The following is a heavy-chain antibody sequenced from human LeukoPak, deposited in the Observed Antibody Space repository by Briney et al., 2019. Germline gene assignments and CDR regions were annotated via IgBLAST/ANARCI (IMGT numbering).Heavy chain of an antibody. CDR2: IIPIFGTA. V-gene: IGHV1-69*05. CDR1: GGTFSSYA. Sequence: SVKVSCKASGGTFSSYAISWVRQAPGQGLEWMGRIIPIFGTANYAQKLQGRVTMTTDTSTSTAYMELRSLRSDDTAVYYCARDQDDYGDPFDYWGQGTLVTVSS. D-gene: IGHD4-17*01. J-gene: IGHJ4*02. CDR3: ARDQDDYGDPFDY.